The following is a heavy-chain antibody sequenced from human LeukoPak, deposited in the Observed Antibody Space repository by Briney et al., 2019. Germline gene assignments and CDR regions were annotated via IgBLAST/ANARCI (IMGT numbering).Heavy chain of an antibody. CDR1: GLAFSRYG. CDR3: AIVAGSESWLADTLDI. V-gene: IGHV3-23*01. CDR2: ISGSGGST. J-gene: IGHJ3*02. D-gene: IGHD3-10*01. Sequence: GGSLRLSCAASGLAFSRYGMHWVRQAPGKGLEWVSAISGSGGSTYHADSVRGRFTVSRDNSKNTLYLQMKSLRAEDTAVYYCAIVAGSESWLADTLDIWGDRAVVIVSS.